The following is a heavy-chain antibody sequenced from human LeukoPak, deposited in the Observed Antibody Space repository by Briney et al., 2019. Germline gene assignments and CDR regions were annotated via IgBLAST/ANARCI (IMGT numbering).Heavy chain of an antibody. V-gene: IGHV4-4*07. D-gene: IGHD6-6*01. J-gene: IGHJ2*01. CDR2: IYASGST. Sequence: SETLSLTCTVSGGSISSYYWSWIRQPAGKGLEGIGRIYASGSTKYNPSLKSRVTMSVDTSKNQFFLKLSSVTAADTAVYYCARQSSSSDWYFDLWGRGTLATVSS. CDR1: GGSISSYY. CDR3: ARQSSSSDWYFDL.